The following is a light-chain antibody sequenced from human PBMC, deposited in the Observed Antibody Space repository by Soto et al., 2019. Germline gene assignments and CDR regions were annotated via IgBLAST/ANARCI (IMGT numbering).Light chain of an antibody. J-gene: IGKJ1*01. V-gene: IGKV1-5*01. CDR1: QRISRW. Sequence: DIQMTQSPSTLSASVGDRVTITCRAIQRISRWLAWYQQKPGKAPKILIYDVSSLKSGVPSRFSGSAAGTEFTLTSSSLQPDYFATYYCQQYNSYPWTFGQGTKVEIK. CDR2: DVS. CDR3: QQYNSYPWT.